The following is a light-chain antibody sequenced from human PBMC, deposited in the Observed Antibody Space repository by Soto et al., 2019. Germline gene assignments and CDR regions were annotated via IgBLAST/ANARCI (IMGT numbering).Light chain of an antibody. CDR1: QSISIY. CDR3: QQSYSTPPT. CDR2: AAS. J-gene: IGKJ1*01. V-gene: IGKV1-39*01. Sequence: DIHMTHAPSSLSASVLYRVTITFRASQSISIYLNLYQQKPGKAPKLLIYAASSLQSGVPSRFSGSGSGTDFTLTISSLQPEDFATYYCQQSYSTPPTFGQGTKVDI.